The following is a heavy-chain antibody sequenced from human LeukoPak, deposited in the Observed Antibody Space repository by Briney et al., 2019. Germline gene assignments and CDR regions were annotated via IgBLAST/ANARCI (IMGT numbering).Heavy chain of an antibody. V-gene: IGHV4-4*02. Sequence: RASGTLSLTCAVSGGSISSNNWWGGLRQPPGEGVEWIGEIYHSGSPNYNPSLKSRVTISVDKSRNHFSLKLSSVTAADTAVYYCARVNINNWHSCDYWGQGTLVTVSS. CDR3: ARVNINNWHSCDY. J-gene: IGHJ4*02. CDR1: GGSISSNNW. D-gene: IGHD1-1*01. CDR2: IYHSGSP.